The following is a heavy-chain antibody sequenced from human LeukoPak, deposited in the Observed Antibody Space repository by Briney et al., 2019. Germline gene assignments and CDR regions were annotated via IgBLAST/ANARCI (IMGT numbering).Heavy chain of an antibody. V-gene: IGHV3-30*04. J-gene: IGHJ4*02. D-gene: IGHD5-12*01. CDR1: GFTLSSYV. CDR3: ARDTSGPEY. CDR2: ISYDGSNE. Sequence: GGSLRLSCATSGFTLSSYVMHWVSQAPGKGLEWGAVISYDGSNEYYADSVKGGFTMSRDNAKNSLYLQMNSLRAEDTAIYYCARDTSGPEYWGQGTLVTVSS.